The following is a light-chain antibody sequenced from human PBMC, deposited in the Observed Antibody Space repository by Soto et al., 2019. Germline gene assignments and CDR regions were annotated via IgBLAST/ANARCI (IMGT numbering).Light chain of an antibody. J-gene: IGLJ2*01. Sequence: QPVLTQPPSVSGAPGQRVTISCTGSSSNIGAGYDVHWYQQLPGTAPKLLIYGNNNRPSGVPDRFSGSKSGTSVSLAITGLQPEDEADYYCQSYDSSLSGSVFGGGTKLTVL. CDR1: SSNIGAGYD. V-gene: IGLV1-40*01. CDR3: QSYDSSLSGSV. CDR2: GNN.